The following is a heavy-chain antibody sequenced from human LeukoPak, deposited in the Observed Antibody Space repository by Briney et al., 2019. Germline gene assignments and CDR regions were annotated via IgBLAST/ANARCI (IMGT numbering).Heavy chain of an antibody. D-gene: IGHD1-26*01. Sequence: SETLSLTCTVSGYSISSGYYWGWIRQPPGKGLEWIGSIYHSGSTYYNPSLKSRVTISVDTSKNQFSLKLSSVTAADTAVYYCARAPRLRYSGSYYGAFDIWGQGTMVTVSS. CDR1: GYSISSGYY. CDR2: IYHSGST. CDR3: ARAPRLRYSGSYYGAFDI. J-gene: IGHJ3*02. V-gene: IGHV4-38-2*02.